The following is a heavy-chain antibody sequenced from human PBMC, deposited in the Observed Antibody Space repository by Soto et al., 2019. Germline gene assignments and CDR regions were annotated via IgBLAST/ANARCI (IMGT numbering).Heavy chain of an antibody. J-gene: IGHJ6*02. Sequence: PSETLSLTCTVSGGSISSGGYYWSWIRQHPGKGLEWIGYIYYSGSTYYNPSLKSRVTISVDTSKNQFSLNLSSVTAADTAVYYCATSYDFWSGLRPYYYYGMDVWGQGTTVTVSS. D-gene: IGHD3-3*01. CDR2: IYYSGST. CDR1: GGSISSGGYY. CDR3: ATSYDFWSGLRPYYYYGMDV. V-gene: IGHV4-31*03.